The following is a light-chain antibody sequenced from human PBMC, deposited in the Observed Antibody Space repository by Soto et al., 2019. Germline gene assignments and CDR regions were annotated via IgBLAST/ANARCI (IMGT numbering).Light chain of an antibody. V-gene: IGKV3-15*01. J-gene: IGKJ3*01. CDR2: GAS. CDR1: RSVSSN. CDR3: QQYGASPFT. Sequence: EIVMTQSPATLSVSPGERATLSCRASRSVSSNLAWYQQKPGQAPRLLIYGASTRATGIPARFSGSGSGTEFTLTISSLQSEDFAVYYCQQYGASPFTFGPGTRVEI.